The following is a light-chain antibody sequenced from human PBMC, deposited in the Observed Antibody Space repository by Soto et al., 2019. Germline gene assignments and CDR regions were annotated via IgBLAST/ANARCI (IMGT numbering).Light chain of an antibody. Sequence: EIVLTQSPGTLSLSPGERATLSCRASQSVSSSYLAWYQQKPGQAPRLLIYGASSRATGIPDRFSGSGSGTDFTLTISRLEPEDFAVYYWQQYGSSQWTFGKGTKVDIK. CDR2: GAS. CDR1: QSVSSSY. V-gene: IGKV3-20*01. J-gene: IGKJ1*01. CDR3: QQYGSSQWT.